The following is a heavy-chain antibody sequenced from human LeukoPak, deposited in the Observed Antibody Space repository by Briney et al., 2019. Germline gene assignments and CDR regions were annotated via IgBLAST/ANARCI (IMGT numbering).Heavy chain of an antibody. CDR1: GGSFSGYY. CDR2: INHSGST. CDR3: ARGSPPYYYGSGSRRYFDL. V-gene: IGHV4-34*01. J-gene: IGHJ2*01. D-gene: IGHD3-10*01. Sequence: SETLSLTCAVYGGSFSGYYWSWIRQPPGKGLEWIGEINHSGSTNYNPSLKSRVTISVDTSKNQFSLKLSSVTAADTAVYYCARGSPPYYYGSGSRRYFDLWGRGTLITVSS.